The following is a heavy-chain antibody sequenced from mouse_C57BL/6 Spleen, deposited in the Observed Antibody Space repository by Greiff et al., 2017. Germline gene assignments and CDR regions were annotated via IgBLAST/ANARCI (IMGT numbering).Heavy chain of an antibody. V-gene: IGHV5-12*01. CDR2: ISNGGGST. CDR3: ARRGDYYGPYYYAMDY. CDR1: GFTFSDYY. D-gene: IGHD2-1*01. Sequence: DVHLVESGGGLVQPGGSLKLSCAASGFTFSDYYMYWVRQTPEKRLEWVAYISNGGGSTYYPDTVKGRFTMTRDNAKNTLYLQRSRLKSEDTAMYYCARRGDYYGPYYYAMDYWGQGTSVTVSS. J-gene: IGHJ4*01.